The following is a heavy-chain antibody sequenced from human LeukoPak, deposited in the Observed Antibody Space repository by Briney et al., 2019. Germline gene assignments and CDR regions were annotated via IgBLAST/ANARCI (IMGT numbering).Heavy chain of an antibody. CDR3: ASLGNWFDP. CDR1: GFTFSSFA. V-gene: IGHV3-64*01. Sequence: PGGSLRLSCAASGFTFSSFAMRWVRQAPGKGLEYVSAISSNGGSTYYANSVKGRFTISRDNSKNTLYLQMGSLRPEDMAVYYCASLGNWFDPWGQGTLVTVSS. J-gene: IGHJ5*02. CDR2: ISSNGGST.